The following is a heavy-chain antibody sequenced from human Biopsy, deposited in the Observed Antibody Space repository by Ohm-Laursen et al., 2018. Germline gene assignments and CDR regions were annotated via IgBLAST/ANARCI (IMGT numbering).Heavy chain of an antibody. J-gene: IGHJ4*02. CDR1: TGTFNSYG. Sequence: SSVKVSCNAPTGTFNSYGIIWVRQAPGQGLEWMGRIIPILRTTAYAQTFLGRVTITADSPTSTVDMELTSLTSDDTAVYFCAREAIGYQLPCDDWGQGTLVTVPS. CDR2: IIPILRTT. V-gene: IGHV1-69*11. CDR3: AREAIGYQLPCDD. D-gene: IGHD2-2*01.